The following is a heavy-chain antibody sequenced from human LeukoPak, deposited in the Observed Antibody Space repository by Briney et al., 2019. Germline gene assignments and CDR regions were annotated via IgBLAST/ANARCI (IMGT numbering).Heavy chain of an antibody. CDR3: TTAAGYNYGQY. V-gene: IGHV3-53*01. Sequence: GGSLRLSCAASGLTVSSNYMNWVRQAPGKGLEWVSALYIGGNTYYADSVRGRFTISRDNSKNTLYLQMNGLRAEDTAIYYCTTAAGYNYGQYWGQGTLVTVSS. CDR1: GLTVSSNY. D-gene: IGHD5-18*01. CDR2: LYIGGNT. J-gene: IGHJ4*02.